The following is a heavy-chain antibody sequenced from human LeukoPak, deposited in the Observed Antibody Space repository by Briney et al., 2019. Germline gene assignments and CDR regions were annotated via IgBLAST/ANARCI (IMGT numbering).Heavy chain of an antibody. V-gene: IGHV4-59*08. CDR3: ARVGPEYFDWLLGDY. J-gene: IGHJ4*02. Sequence: SETLSLTCTVSGGSIGSDYWSWIRQPPGKGLEWIGYIDNSGSTNYNPSLKSRVTISVDTSKNQFSLNLSSVSAADTAVYYCARVGPEYFDWLLGDYWGQGTLVTVSS. CDR1: GGSIGSDY. CDR2: IDNSGST. D-gene: IGHD3-9*01.